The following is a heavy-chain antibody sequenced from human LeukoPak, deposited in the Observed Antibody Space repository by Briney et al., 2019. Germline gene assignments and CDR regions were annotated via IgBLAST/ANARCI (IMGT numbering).Heavy chain of an antibody. CDR1: GGSISSHY. D-gene: IGHD6-6*01. J-gene: IGHJ5*02. V-gene: IGHV4-59*11. Sequence: SETLSLTCTVSGGSISSHYWSWIRQPPGKGLEWIGYIYYSGSTNYNPSLKSRVTISVDTPKNQFSLKLSSVTAADTAVYYCARAVGDSSSDNWFDPWGQGTLVTVSS. CDR3: ARAVGDSSSDNWFDP. CDR2: IYYSGST.